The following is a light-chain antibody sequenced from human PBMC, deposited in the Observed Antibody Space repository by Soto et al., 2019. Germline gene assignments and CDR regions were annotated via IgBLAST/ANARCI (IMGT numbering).Light chain of an antibody. CDR1: SSDVGGYDY. CDR2: EVT. Sequence: QSALTQPASVSGSPGQSITISCTGTSSDVGGYDYVSWYQQHPGKAPKFMIYEVTNRPSGVSHRFSGSKSGNTASLTISGLQAEDEADYYCTSYTTTSTSVFGTGTKV. CDR3: TSYTTTSTSV. J-gene: IGLJ1*01. V-gene: IGLV2-14*01.